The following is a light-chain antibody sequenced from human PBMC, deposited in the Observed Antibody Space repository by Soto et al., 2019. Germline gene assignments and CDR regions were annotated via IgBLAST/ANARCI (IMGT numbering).Light chain of an antibody. V-gene: IGKV3-15*01. Sequence: EIVMTQSPATLSVSPGERATLSCRASQSVSSNLDWYQQKPGQAPRLLIYGASTRATGIPARFSGSGSGTEFTLTISSLQSEDFAVYYCHQYNNWPSTWTFGQGTKVEIK. CDR2: GAS. CDR1: QSVSSN. CDR3: HQYNNWPSTWT. J-gene: IGKJ1*01.